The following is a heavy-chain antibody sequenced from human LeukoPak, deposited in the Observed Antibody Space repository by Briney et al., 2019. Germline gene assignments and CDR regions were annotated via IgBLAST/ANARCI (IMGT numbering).Heavy chain of an antibody. J-gene: IGHJ4*02. Sequence: PSETLSLTCTVSGGSISSSSYYWGWIRQPPGKGLEWIGSIYYSGSTYYNPSLKSRVTISVDTSKNQFSLKLSSVTAADTAVYYCARASFNYDILTGYLYYFDYWGQGTLVTVSS. V-gene: IGHV4-39*07. CDR1: GGSISSSSYY. CDR2: IYYSGST. CDR3: ARASFNYDILTGYLYYFDY. D-gene: IGHD3-9*01.